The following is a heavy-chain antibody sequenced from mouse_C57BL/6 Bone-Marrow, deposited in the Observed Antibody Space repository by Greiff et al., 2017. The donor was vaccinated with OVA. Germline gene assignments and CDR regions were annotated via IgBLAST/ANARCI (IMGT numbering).Heavy chain of an antibody. CDR2: ISYSGST. Sequence: EVKLQESGPGLAKPSQTLSLTCSVTGYSITSDYWNWIRKFPGNKLEYMGYISYSGSTYYNPSLKSRISITRDTSKNQYYLQLNSVTTEDTATYYCARYITTVPPYWYFDVWGTGTTVTVSS. J-gene: IGHJ1*03. CDR3: ARYITTVPPYWYFDV. V-gene: IGHV3-8*01. D-gene: IGHD1-1*01. CDR1: GYSITSDY.